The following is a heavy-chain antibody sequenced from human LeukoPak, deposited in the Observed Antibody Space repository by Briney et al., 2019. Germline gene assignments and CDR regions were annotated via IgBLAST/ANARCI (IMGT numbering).Heavy chain of an antibody. CDR2: ISWDGGST. Sequence: GRSLRLSCAASGFTFSSYGMHWVRQAPGKGLEWVSLISWDGGSTYYADSVKGRFTISRDNAKNTLYLQMNSLRAEDTAVYYCVRSAFLTTEFYFDYWGHGTLVTVSS. V-gene: IGHV3-NL1*01. D-gene: IGHD4-11*01. CDR3: VRSAFLTTEFYFDY. CDR1: GFTFSSYG. J-gene: IGHJ4*01.